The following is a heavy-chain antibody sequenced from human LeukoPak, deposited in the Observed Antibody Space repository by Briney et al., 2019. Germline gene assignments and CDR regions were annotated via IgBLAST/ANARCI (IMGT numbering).Heavy chain of an antibody. Sequence: GGSLRLPCAASGFTFSSYAMSWVRQAPGKGLEWVSAISGSGGSTYYADSVKGRFTISRDNSKNTLYLQMNSLRAEDTAVYYCAKGRDSSSSEWTDYWGQGTLVTVSS. CDR3: AKGRDSSSSEWTDY. J-gene: IGHJ4*02. CDR2: ISGSGGST. D-gene: IGHD6-6*01. V-gene: IGHV3-23*01. CDR1: GFTFSSYA.